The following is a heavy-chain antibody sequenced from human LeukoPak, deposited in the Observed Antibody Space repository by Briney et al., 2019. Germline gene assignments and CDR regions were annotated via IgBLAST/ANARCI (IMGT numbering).Heavy chain of an antibody. Sequence: ASVKVSCKASGYTFTSYDINWVRQATGQGLEWMGWMNPNSGNTGYAQKFQGRVTITRNTSISTAYMELRSLRSDDTAVYYCAREGREYYDFWSGSNWFDPWGQGTLVTVSS. CDR1: GYTFTSYD. D-gene: IGHD3-3*01. CDR2: MNPNSGNT. CDR3: AREGREYYDFWSGSNWFDP. J-gene: IGHJ5*02. V-gene: IGHV1-8*03.